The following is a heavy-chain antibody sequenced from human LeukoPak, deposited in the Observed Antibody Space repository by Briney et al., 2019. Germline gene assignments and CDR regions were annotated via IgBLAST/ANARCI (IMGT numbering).Heavy chain of an antibody. CDR3: AKDGYGDYVSDY. Sequence: GGSLRLPCAASGFTFSSYAMSWVRQAPGKGLEWVSAISGSGGSTYYADSVKGRFTISRDNSKNTLYLQMNSLRAEDTAVYYCAKDGYGDYVSDYWGQGTLVTVSS. D-gene: IGHD4-17*01. CDR2: ISGSGGST. J-gene: IGHJ4*02. CDR1: GFTFSSYA. V-gene: IGHV3-23*01.